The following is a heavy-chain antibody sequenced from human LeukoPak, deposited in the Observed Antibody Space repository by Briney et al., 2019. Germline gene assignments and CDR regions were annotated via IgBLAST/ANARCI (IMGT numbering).Heavy chain of an antibody. Sequence: PGGSLRLSCAASGFTFDDYGMSWVRQAPGKGLEWVSGINWNGGSTGYADSVKGRFTISRDNAKNSLYLQMNSLRAEDTALYYCARGTVTTLLTDFDYWGQGTLVTVSS. V-gene: IGHV3-20*04. J-gene: IGHJ4*02. D-gene: IGHD4-17*01. CDR2: INWNGGST. CDR1: GFTFDDYG. CDR3: ARGTVTTLLTDFDY.